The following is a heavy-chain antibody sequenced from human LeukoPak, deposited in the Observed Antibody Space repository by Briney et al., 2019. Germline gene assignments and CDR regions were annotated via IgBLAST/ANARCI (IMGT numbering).Heavy chain of an antibody. CDR1: GGSISSGGYY. V-gene: IGHV4-31*03. J-gene: IGHJ3*02. Sequence: PSETLSLTCTVSGGSISSGGYYWSWIRRHPGKGLEWIGYIYYSGSTYYNPSLKSRVTISVDTSKNQFSLKLNSVTAADTAVYYCARDPGDSGFDIWGQGTMVTVSS. CDR2: IYYSGST. D-gene: IGHD1-26*01. CDR3: ARDPGDSGFDI.